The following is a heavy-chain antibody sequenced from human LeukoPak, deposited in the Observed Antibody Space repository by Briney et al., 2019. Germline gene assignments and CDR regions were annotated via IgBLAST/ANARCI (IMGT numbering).Heavy chain of an antibody. CDR3: ARGGDIVVVTSPFDY. Sequence: GGSLSLSCAASGFTFSSYEMNWVRQAPGKGLEWVSYISSSGSTIYYADSVKGRFTISRDNAKNSLYLQMNSLRAEDTAVYYCARGGDIVVVTSPFDYWGQGTLVTVSS. CDR2: ISSSGSTI. D-gene: IGHD2-21*02. V-gene: IGHV3-48*03. CDR1: GFTFSSYE. J-gene: IGHJ4*02.